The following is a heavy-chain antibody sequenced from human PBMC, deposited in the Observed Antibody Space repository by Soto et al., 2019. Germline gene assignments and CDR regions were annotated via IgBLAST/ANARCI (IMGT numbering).Heavy chain of an antibody. D-gene: IGHD1-26*01. CDR3: AKSPQWVAKSGMDV. V-gene: IGHV3-30*18. J-gene: IGHJ6*02. CDR2: ISNDGIKK. CDR1: GFTFSSYG. Sequence: GGSLRLSCAASGFTFSSYGVHWVRQAPGKGLEWVAVISNDGIKKNYGESAKGRFTISRDNSKNTLYLQMNSLRTEDTAVYYCAKSPQWVAKSGMDVWGQGTTVTVSS.